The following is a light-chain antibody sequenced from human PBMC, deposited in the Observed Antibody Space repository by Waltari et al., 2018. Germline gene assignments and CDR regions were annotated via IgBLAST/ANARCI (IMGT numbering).Light chain of an antibody. CDR2: LAS. CDR1: QSVLYNSNNKNY. J-gene: IGKJ1*01. V-gene: IGKV4-1*01. CDR3: QQYYSAPRT. Sequence: DLVMTQSPDTLAVSLGESATINCKSSQSVLYNSNNKNYLAWYQQKPGQPPKLLIYLASTRQSGVPDRFSGGGSGTDFTLTISSLQAEDVAVYYCQQYYSAPRTFGQGTKVEIK.